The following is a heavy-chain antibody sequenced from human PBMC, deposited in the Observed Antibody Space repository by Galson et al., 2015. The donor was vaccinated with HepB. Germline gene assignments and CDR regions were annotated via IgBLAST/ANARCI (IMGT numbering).Heavy chain of an antibody. J-gene: IGHJ6*02. D-gene: IGHD3-9*01. V-gene: IGHV3-30-3*01. CDR2: IPYDGTTE. Sequence: SLRLSCAASGFSFRTYAMHWVRQAPGKGLEWVAIIPYDGTTEYYADSVKGRFTVSRDNPGKMLYLQMNSLRPDDTAIYYCARDPEVNYDVLAGPKGDNGMDLWGQGTTVIVSS. CDR3: ARDPEVNYDVLAGPKGDNGMDL. CDR1: GFSFRTYA.